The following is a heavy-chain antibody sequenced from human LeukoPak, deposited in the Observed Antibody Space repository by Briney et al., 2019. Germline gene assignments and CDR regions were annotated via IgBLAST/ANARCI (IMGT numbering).Heavy chain of an antibody. J-gene: IGHJ4*02. V-gene: IGHV1-18*01. CDR1: GYTFTSYG. Sequence: GASVKVSSKASGYTFTSYGISWVRQAPGQGLEWMGWISAYNGNTNYAQRLQGRVTMTTDTSTSTAYMELRSLRSDDTAVYYCARVDRRYYDSSGYYDYWGQGTLVTVSS. CDR3: ARVDRRYYDSSGYYDY. CDR2: ISAYNGNT. D-gene: IGHD3-22*01.